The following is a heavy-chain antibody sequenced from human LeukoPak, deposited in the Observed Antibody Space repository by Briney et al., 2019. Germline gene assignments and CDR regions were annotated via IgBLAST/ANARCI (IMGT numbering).Heavy chain of an antibody. Sequence: ASVKVSCKASGYTFTSNAMHWVRQAPGQRLEWMGWINSGNGNTKYSQNFQDRVTITRDTSASTAYMELSSLRSEDTAVYYCARDGIDILTGPLNSWGQGTLVTVSS. V-gene: IGHV1-3*04. D-gene: IGHD3-9*01. CDR2: INSGNGNT. CDR1: GYTFTSNA. J-gene: IGHJ4*02. CDR3: ARDGIDILTGPLNS.